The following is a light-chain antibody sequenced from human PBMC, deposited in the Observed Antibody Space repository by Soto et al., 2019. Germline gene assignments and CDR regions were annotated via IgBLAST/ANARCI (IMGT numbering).Light chain of an antibody. V-gene: IGKV3-15*01. Sequence: EIVMTQSPATLSVSPGERATLSCRASQSVSSNLAWYQQKPGQAPRLLIYGASTRPTGIPARSSGSGSGTEFTLTSSGLQSEDFADYYSQQYNNWPPWTFGRGNKVELK. CDR1: QSVSSN. CDR2: GAS. CDR3: QQYNNWPPWT. J-gene: IGKJ1*01.